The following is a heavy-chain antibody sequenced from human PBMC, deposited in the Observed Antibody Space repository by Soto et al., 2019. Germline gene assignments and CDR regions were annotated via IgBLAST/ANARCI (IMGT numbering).Heavy chain of an antibody. J-gene: IGHJ6*02. CDR3: ARGGYCGGDCYLYGMDV. CDR2: IYHSGST. CDR1: GGSISSGGYS. D-gene: IGHD2-21*01. Sequence: TLSLTCAVSGGSISSGGYSWSWIRQPPGKGLEWIGYIYHSGSTYYNPSLKSRVTISVDRSKNQFSLKLSSVTAADTAVYYCARGGYCGGDCYLYGMDVWGQGTTVTVSS. V-gene: IGHV4-30-2*01.